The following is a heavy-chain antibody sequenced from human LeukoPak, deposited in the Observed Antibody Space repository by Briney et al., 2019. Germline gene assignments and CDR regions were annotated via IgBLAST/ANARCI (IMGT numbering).Heavy chain of an antibody. CDR2: ISGSGDST. CDR3: AKDRLLNCRGDCYIFDY. V-gene: IGHV3-23*01. D-gene: IGHD2-21*02. Sequence: PGGSLRLSCAASGFTFSSYAMSWVRQAPGKGLGWVSSISGSGDSTFYADSVKGRFSISRDNSKNTLYLQVNGLRTEDTAVYYCAKDRLLNCRGDCYIFDYWGQGTVVTVSS. J-gene: IGHJ4*02. CDR1: GFTFSSYA.